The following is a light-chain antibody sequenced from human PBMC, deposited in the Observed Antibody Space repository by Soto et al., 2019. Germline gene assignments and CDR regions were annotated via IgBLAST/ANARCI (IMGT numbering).Light chain of an antibody. CDR1: QSISSW. CDR2: DAS. V-gene: IGKV1-5*01. J-gene: IGKJ4*01. CDR3: QQYNSYSR. Sequence: DIQMTQSPSTLSASVGDRVTITCRASQSISSWLAWYQQKPGKAPKLLIYDASSLESGVPSRFSGSGYGTEFTLTISSLQPDDFATYYCQQYNSYSRFGGGTKVEIK.